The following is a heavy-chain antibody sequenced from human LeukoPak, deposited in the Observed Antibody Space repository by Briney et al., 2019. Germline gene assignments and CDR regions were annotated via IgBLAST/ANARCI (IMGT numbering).Heavy chain of an antibody. CDR1: GFTFSSYS. Sequence: GGSLRLSCAASGFTFSSYSMHWVRQAPGKGLEWVSSISSSSSYIYYADSVKGRFTISRDNAKNSLYLQMNSLRAEDTAVYYCARDRQDYDFWSGYYTVDWGNWFDPWGQGTLVTVSS. D-gene: IGHD3-3*01. CDR2: ISSSSSYI. CDR3: ARDRQDYDFWSGYYTVDWGNWFDP. J-gene: IGHJ5*02. V-gene: IGHV3-21*01.